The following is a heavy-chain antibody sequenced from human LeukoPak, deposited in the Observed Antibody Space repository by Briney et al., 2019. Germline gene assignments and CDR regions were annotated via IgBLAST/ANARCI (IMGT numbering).Heavy chain of an antibody. V-gene: IGHV3-11*01. CDR1: GFTFSDYY. Sequence: PGGSLRLSCAASGFTFSDYYMSWIRQAPGKGLEWVSYISSSGSTTYYADSVKGRFTISRDNSKNTLYLQMNSLRAEDTAVYYCAKDIPAWLLAVVPGYWGQGTLVTVSS. D-gene: IGHD3-22*01. CDR3: AKDIPAWLLAVVPGY. CDR2: ISSSGSTT. J-gene: IGHJ4*02.